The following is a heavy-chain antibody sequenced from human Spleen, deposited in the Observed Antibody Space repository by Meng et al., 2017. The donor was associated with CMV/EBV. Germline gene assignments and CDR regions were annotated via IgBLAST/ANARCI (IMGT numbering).Heavy chain of an antibody. D-gene: IGHD1-1*01. V-gene: IGHV1-18*01. CDR1: GYTFTNYG. J-gene: IGHJ6*02. CDR2: ISAYNGNT. CDR3: ATYHHGNGMDV. Sequence: ASVKVSCKTSGYTFTNYGISWVRQAPGKGLEWMGWISAYNGNTNYAQKLQGRVTMTTDTSTSTAYMELSSLRSEDTAVYYCATYHHGNGMDVWGQGTTVTVSS.